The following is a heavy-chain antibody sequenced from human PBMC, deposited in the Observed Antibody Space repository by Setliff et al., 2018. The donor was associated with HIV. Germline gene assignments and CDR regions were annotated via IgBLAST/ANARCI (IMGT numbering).Heavy chain of an antibody. J-gene: IGHJ5*02. CDR3: ARNVPGILPRWVGFEP. V-gene: IGHV1-2*02. CDR2: INPDSGGT. CDR1: GYTFTGYY. Sequence: ASVKVSCKASGYTFTGYYMHWVRQAPGQGLEWMGWINPDSGGTNLAQKFLGRVTLTRDTSISTAYMELSRLRSDDTAVYYCARNVPGILPRWVGFEPWGQGTLVTVSS. D-gene: IGHD1-20*01.